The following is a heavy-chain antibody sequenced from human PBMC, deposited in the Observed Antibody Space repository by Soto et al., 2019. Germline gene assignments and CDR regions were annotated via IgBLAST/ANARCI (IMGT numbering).Heavy chain of an antibody. CDR2: INGDGSPT. D-gene: IGHD6-6*01. CDR1: GFTFRAYA. CDR3: ARNSKGSSRSPLHY. J-gene: IGHJ4*02. Sequence: GGSLRLSWAVSGFTFRAYAMTWVRQCPGKGLEWVSSINGDGSPTYYADSVKGRFTISRDNFKNTLYLQMNSLRGQDTAVYYCARNSKGSSRSPLHYWVQGIRVTVPS. V-gene: IGHV3-23*01.